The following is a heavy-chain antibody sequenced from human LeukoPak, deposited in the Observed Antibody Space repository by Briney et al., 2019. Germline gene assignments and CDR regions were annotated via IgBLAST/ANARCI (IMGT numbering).Heavy chain of an antibody. V-gene: IGHV3-21*01. D-gene: IGHD6-13*01. J-gene: IGHJ4*02. CDR2: ISSSSSYI. CDR3: ARSGDSSSWYGHY. CDR1: GFTFNDYA. Sequence: GGSLRLSCAASGFTFNDYALHWVRQAPGKGLEWVSSISSSSSYIYYADSVKGRFTISRDNAKNSLYLQMNSLRAEDTAVYYCARSGDSSSWYGHYWGQGTLVTVSS.